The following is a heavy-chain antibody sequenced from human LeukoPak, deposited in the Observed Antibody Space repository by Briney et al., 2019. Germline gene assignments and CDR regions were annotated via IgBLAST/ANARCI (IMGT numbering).Heavy chain of an antibody. CDR2: IYYSGGT. V-gene: IGHV4-39*01. CDR3: ARPLGQYYYDSSGYYGEYFQH. Sequence: SETLSLTCTVSGGSISSSSYYWGWVRQPPGKGLEWIGSIYYSGGTYYNPSLKSRVTISVDTSKNQFSLKLSSVTAADTAVYYCARPLGQYYYDSSGYYGEYFQHWGQGTLVTVSS. J-gene: IGHJ1*01. D-gene: IGHD3-22*01. CDR1: GGSISSSSYY.